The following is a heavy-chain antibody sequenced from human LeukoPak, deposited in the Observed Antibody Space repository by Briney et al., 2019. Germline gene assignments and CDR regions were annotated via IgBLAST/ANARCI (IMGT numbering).Heavy chain of an antibody. Sequence: PSETLSLTCAVYGGSLNDYYWSWIRQPPGKGLEWIGEINHSGSTNYNPSLKSRVTISVDTSKNQFSLKLSSVTAADTAVYYCARGVYCSGDSCYPYYYYYMDVWGKGTTVTVSS. CDR1: GGSLNDYY. J-gene: IGHJ6*03. CDR2: INHSGST. CDR3: ARGVYCSGDSCYPYYYYYMDV. V-gene: IGHV4-34*01. D-gene: IGHD2-15*01.